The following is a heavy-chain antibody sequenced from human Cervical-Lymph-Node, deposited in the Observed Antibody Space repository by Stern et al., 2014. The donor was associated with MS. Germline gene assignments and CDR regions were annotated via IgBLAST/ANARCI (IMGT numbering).Heavy chain of an antibody. J-gene: IGHJ6*02. CDR2: INPNNGGT. Sequence: QVQLVQSGAEVKNPGASVKVSCKASGYTFTDYYMQWMRKAPGQGLEWMGWINPNNGGTKSAQKFQGWVTMTRDTSTSTAYMELSRLRSDDTAIYYCARASTTANNYYDGVDVWGQGTTVTVTS. D-gene: IGHD1-1*01. CDR1: GYTFTDYY. CDR3: ARASTTANNYYDGVDV. V-gene: IGHV1-2*04.